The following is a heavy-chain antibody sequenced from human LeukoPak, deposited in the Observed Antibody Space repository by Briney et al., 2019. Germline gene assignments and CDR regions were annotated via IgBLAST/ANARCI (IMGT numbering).Heavy chain of an antibody. D-gene: IGHD3-22*01. V-gene: IGHV4-34*01. CDR2: INHSGST. CDR1: GGSFSGYY. Sequence: SETLSLTCSVYGGSFSGYYCSWIRQPPGKGLEWIGEINHSGSTNYNPSLKSRVTISVDTSKNQFSLKLSSVTAADTAVYYCARGGNYYDSSGYYSDYWGQGTLVTVSS. CDR3: ARGGNYYDSSGYYSDY. J-gene: IGHJ4*02.